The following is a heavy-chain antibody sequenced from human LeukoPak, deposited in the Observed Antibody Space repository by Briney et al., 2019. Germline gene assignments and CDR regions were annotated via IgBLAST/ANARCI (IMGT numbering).Heavy chain of an antibody. Sequence: PGGSLRLSCAASGFTFSSYAMHWVRQAPGKGLEWVAVISYDGSNKYYADSVKGRFTISRDNSKNTLYLQMNSLRAEDTAVYYCAREDYSGSYYWGQGTLVTVSS. CDR1: GFTFSSYA. CDR2: ISYDGSNK. V-gene: IGHV3-30*04. D-gene: IGHD1-26*01. J-gene: IGHJ4*01. CDR3: AREDYSGSYY.